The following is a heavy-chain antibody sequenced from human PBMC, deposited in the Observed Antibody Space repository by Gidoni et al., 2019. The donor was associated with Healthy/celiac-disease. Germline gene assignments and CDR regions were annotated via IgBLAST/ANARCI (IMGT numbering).Heavy chain of an antibody. CDR2: INPNSGGT. V-gene: IGHV1-2*02. Sequence: QAQLVQSGAEVKKPGASVKVSCKASGFTFTGHYMHWVRQAPGQGLEWMGWINPNSGGTNYAQKFQGRVTMTRDTSISTAYMELSRLRSDETAVYYCARDFGVASLYDYWGQGTLVTVSS. D-gene: IGHD3-10*01. CDR3: ARDFGVASLYDY. CDR1: GFTFTGHY. J-gene: IGHJ4*02.